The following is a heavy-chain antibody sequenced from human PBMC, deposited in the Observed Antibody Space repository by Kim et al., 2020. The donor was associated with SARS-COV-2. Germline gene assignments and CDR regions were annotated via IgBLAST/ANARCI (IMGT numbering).Heavy chain of an antibody. V-gene: IGHV1-69*13. D-gene: IGHD3-22*01. CDR1: GGTFSTHF. J-gene: IGHJ3*02. CDR2: FIPIFGTA. CDR3: ASNNYESTNLQSGFDM. Sequence: SVKVSCKASGGTFSTHFFSWVRQAPGRGLEWMGRFIPIFGTANYAQKFVGRVTITADESASTAFMELSSLTSEDTDLYYCASNNYESTNLQSGFDMWGQGTLVSVSS.